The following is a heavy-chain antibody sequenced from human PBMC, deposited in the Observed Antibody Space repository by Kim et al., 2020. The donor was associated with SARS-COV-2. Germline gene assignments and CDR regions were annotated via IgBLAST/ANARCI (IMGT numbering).Heavy chain of an antibody. CDR2: ITISSDTK. CDR1: GFAFNTYN. V-gene: IGHV3-48*02. Sequence: GGSLRLSCAASGFAFNTYNMNWVRQAPGKGLEWISYITISSDTKYYADSVKGRFTISRDNAKNLLFLQLNSLRDEDTAVYYFVRGIWIPYYYWGQGTLVTAS. J-gene: IGHJ4*02. D-gene: IGHD3-3*01. CDR3: VRGIWIPYYY.